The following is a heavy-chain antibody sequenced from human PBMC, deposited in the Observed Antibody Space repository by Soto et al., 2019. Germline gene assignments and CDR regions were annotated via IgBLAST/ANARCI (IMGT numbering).Heavy chain of an antibody. CDR2: IHYSGST. CDR3: ASTKDETLYFDY. Sequence: QLQLQESGPGLVKPSETLSLTCSVSGDSMSISSYYWGWVRQPPGKGLEWIGSIHYSGSTHYNPSLQSRVTISGDASKKQFSLKLGSVTAAYTAMYYCASTKDETLYFDYWGQGNPVTVSS. V-gene: IGHV4-39*01. CDR1: GDSMSISSYY. D-gene: IGHD2-15*01. J-gene: IGHJ4*02.